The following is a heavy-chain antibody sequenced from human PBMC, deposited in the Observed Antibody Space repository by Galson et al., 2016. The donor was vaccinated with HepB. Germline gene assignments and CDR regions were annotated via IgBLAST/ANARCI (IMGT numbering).Heavy chain of an antibody. CDR3: ARVRGDYGGTYDS. CDR2: FSSSTGNI. Sequence: SLRLSCAVSGFTFNNAWMSWVRQAPGKGLEWVSYFSSSTGNILYPDSVKGRFTVSRDNAKNSLYLLMNSLRAEDTAVYYCARVRGDYGGTYDSWGQGTLVTVSS. J-gene: IGHJ4*02. V-gene: IGHV3-11*06. CDR1: GFTFNNAW. D-gene: IGHD4-23*01.